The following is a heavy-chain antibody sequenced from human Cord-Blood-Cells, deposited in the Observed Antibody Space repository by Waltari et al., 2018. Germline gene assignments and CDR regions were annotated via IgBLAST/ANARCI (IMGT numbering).Heavy chain of an antibody. V-gene: IGHV1-18*04. CDR3: ARDRSIAARPSPVTPGFDP. CDR1: GYTFTRHG. Sequence: QVQLVQSGAEAKKPGASVKVSCKASGYTFTRHGISWVGPPPGQGLEWMGWISAYKGNTNYAQKLQGRFNMTTDTSTSTAYMELRSLSSDDTAVYYCARDRSIAARPSPVTPGFDPWGQGTLVTVSS. D-gene: IGHD6-6*01. CDR2: ISAYKGNT. J-gene: IGHJ5*02.